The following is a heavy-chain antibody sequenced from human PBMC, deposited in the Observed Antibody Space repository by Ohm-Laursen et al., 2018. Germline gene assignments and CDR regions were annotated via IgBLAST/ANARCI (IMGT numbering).Heavy chain of an antibody. CDR3: VGGYITVFHY. CDR2: INSDGSTT. V-gene: IGHV3-74*01. J-gene: IGHJ4*02. Sequence: SLRLSCAASGFTFNNYWMHWVRQAPGKGLVWVSRINSDGSTTNYADSVKGRFTISRDNAKNTLYLQMSSLGAEDTALYYCVGGYITVFHYWGQGTLVTVSS. D-gene: IGHD5-12*01. CDR1: GFTFNNYW.